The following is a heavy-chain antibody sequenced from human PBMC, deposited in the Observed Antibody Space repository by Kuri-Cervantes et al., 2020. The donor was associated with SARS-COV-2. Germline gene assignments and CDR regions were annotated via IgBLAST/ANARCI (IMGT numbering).Heavy chain of an antibody. J-gene: IGHJ4*02. CDR2: IYYSGST. V-gene: IGHV4-59*01. CDR1: GGSISGYY. Sequence: SETLSLTCSVSGGSISGYYWSWIRQPPGKGLEWIGYIYYSGSTNYNPSLKSRVTISVDTSKNQFSLTLSSVTAADTAVYYCARIVGGGDEGDYWGQGTLVTVSS. D-gene: IGHD5-12*01. CDR3: ARIVGGGDEGDY.